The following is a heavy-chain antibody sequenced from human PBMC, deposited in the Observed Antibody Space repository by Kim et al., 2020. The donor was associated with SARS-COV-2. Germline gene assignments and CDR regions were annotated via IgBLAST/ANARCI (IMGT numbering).Heavy chain of an antibody. Sequence: SVMGRFTISRDNSKNTLYLQMNSLRAEDTAVYYCARGLGSGYDFPFYFDYWGQGTLVTVSS. CDR3: ARGLGSGYDFPFYFDY. D-gene: IGHD5-12*01. V-gene: IGHV3-53*01. J-gene: IGHJ4*02.